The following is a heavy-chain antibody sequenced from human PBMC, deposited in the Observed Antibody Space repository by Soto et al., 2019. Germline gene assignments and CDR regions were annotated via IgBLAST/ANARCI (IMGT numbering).Heavy chain of an antibody. CDR3: ARVAIFGVVIPNYFDY. Sequence: SETLSLTCTVSGGSISSYHWSWIRQPPGKGLEWIGYIYYSGSTNYNPSLKSRVTISVDTSKNQFSLKLSSVTAADTAVYYCARVAIFGVVIPNYFDYWGQGTLVTVSS. D-gene: IGHD3-3*01. CDR2: IYYSGST. V-gene: IGHV4-59*01. CDR1: GGSISSYH. J-gene: IGHJ4*02.